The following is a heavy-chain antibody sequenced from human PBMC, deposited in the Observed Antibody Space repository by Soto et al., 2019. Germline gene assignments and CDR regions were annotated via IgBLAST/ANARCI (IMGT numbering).Heavy chain of an antibody. CDR2: IWYDRSNK. D-gene: IGHD3-16*01. CDR3: ARDGGHDRGADY. V-gene: IGHV3-33*01. CDR1: GFTFSSYG. Sequence: GGSLRLSCAASGFTFSSYGMHWVRQAPGKGLEWVAVIWYDRSNKYYADSVKGRFTISRDNSKNTLYLQMNSLRAEDTAVYYCARDGGHDRGADYWGQGTLVTVSS. J-gene: IGHJ4*02.